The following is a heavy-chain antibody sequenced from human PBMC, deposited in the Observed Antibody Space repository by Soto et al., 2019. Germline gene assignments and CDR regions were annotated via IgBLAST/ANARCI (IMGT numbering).Heavy chain of an antibody. CDR1: GGSFSGYY. CDR2: INLSGST. J-gene: IGHJ4*02. CDR3: AREGPPVYCSGGSCYTYFDY. V-gene: IGHV4-34*01. Sequence: QVQLQQWGAGLLKPSETLSLTCAVYGGSFSGYYWSWIRQPPGKGLEWIGEINLSGSTNYNPSLKSRVTISVDTSKNQFSLKLSSVTAADTAVYYCAREGPPVYCSGGSCYTYFDYWGQGTLVTVSS. D-gene: IGHD2-15*01.